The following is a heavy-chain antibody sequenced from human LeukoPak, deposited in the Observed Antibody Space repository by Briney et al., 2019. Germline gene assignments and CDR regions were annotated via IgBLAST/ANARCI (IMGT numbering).Heavy chain of an antibody. D-gene: IGHD3-22*01. Sequence: PSETLSLTCAVSGYSISSGYYWGWIRQPPGKGLEWIGSIYHSGSTYYNPSPKSRVTISVDTSKNQFSLKLSSVTAADTAVYYCARDTATSSGYHTFDYWGQGTLVTVSS. V-gene: IGHV4-38-2*02. CDR2: IYHSGST. CDR1: GYSISSGYY. J-gene: IGHJ4*02. CDR3: ARDTATSSGYHTFDY.